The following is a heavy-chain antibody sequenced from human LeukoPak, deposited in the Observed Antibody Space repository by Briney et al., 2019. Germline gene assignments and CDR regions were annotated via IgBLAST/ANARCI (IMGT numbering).Heavy chain of an antibody. CDR1: GFTFSNAW. CDR2: IKSKTDGGTT. Sequence: KAGGSLRLSCAASGFTFSNAWMSWVRQAPGKGLEWVGRIKSKTDGGTTDYAAPVKGRFTISRDDSKNTLYLQMNSLKTEDTAVYYCTTEERSTSPSDFDYWGQGTLVTVSS. CDR3: TTEERSTSPSDFDY. D-gene: IGHD2-2*01. V-gene: IGHV3-15*01. J-gene: IGHJ4*02.